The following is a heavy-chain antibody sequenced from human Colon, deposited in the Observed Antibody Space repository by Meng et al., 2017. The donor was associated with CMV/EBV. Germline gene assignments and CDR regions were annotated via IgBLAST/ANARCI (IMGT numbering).Heavy chain of an antibody. D-gene: IGHD3-10*01. CDR3: VGHQGRAREGVRMV. V-gene: IGHV1-69*02. CDR1: GGTFSSYT. Sequence: SVKVSCKASGGTFSSYTINWVRLAPGQGPEWMGRVIPMFGIANYAQKFQGRLTITVDKSTSTAYMDLSSLRFEDSAVYYCVGHQGRAREGVRMVWGQGTLVTVSS. J-gene: IGHJ4*02. CDR2: VIPMFGIA.